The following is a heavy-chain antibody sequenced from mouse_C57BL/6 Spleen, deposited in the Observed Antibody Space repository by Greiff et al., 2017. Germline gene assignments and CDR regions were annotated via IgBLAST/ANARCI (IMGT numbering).Heavy chain of an antibody. CDR3: ARGDGSSYAFDY. D-gene: IGHD1-1*01. Sequence: QVQLQQSGAELARPGASVKLSCKASGYTFTSSGISWVKQRTGQGLEWIGEIYPRSGNTNYNEKFKGKATLTADTSSSTAYMKLSSLTSEDSAADFCARGDGSSYAFDYWGQGTTLTVSS. J-gene: IGHJ2*01. V-gene: IGHV1-81*01. CDR2: IYPRSGNT. CDR1: GYTFTSSG.